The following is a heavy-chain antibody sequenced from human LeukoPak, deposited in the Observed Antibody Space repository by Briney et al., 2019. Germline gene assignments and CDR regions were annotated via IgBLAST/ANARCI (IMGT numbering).Heavy chain of an antibody. V-gene: IGHV3-7*01. J-gene: IGHJ3*01. CDR2: IKQDGSER. CDR3: ALEAYGDDAFDV. CDR1: EFTFSSYW. D-gene: IGHD4-17*01. Sequence: GGSLRLSCAASEFTFSSYWMSSVRQAPGKGLEWVANIKQDGSERYYVDSVKGRFTISTDNAKNSLYLQLDSLRAEDTAVYYCALEAYGDDAFDVWGQGTLVTVSS.